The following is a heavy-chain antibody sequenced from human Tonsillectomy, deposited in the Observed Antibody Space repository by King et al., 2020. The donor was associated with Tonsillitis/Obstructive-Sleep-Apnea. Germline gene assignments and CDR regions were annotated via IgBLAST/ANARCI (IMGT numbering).Heavy chain of an antibody. CDR2: ISGSGNEK. D-gene: IGHD6-13*01. J-gene: IGHJ4*02. CDR1: GFTFRNSA. CDR3: AKEGPGGQQLIWVDS. Sequence: VQLVESGGGLVQPGGSLRLSCAASGFTFRNSAMSWVRQVPGKRLEWVSAISGSGNEKYYADSLGGRFSISRDNSKNTLYLQLNSLRADDTALYYCAKEGPGGQQLIWVDSWGQGTLVTVSS. V-gene: IGHV3-23*04.